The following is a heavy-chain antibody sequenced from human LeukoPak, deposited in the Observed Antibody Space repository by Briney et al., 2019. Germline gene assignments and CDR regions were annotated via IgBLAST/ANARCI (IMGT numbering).Heavy chain of an antibody. V-gene: IGHV3-23*01. CDR2: ISGSGGGT. Sequence: PGGSLRLSCAASGLTFSSYAMSWVRQATGKGLEWVSAISGSGGGTYYADSVKGRFSISRDNSKNTLYLQMNSLRAEDTAVYYCANSVKYSSGWFLWGQGTLATVSS. J-gene: IGHJ4*02. D-gene: IGHD6-19*01. CDR3: ANSVKYSSGWFL. CDR1: GLTFSSYA.